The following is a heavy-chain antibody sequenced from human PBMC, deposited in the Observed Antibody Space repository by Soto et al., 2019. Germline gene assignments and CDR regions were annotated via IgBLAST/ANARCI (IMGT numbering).Heavy chain of an antibody. CDR2: IKHNNGGT. CDR3: AKEHYGSGKVFDY. D-gene: IGHD3-10*01. Sequence: ASLKVSCKVSGYTFTGYYIHWVRQAPGQGLEWMGWIKHNNGGTNYAQNFQGWVTMTRDKSNRTAYMEVTRLKSDDTAVYSCAKEHYGSGKVFDYWGPGTLVTVS. CDR1: GYTFTGYY. V-gene: IGHV1-2*04. J-gene: IGHJ4*02.